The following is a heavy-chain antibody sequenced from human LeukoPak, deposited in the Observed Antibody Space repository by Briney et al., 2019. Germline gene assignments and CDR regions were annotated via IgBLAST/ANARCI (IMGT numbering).Heavy chain of an antibody. Sequence: GASVKVSCKASGGTFSSYAISWVRQAPGQGLEWMGGIIPIFGTANYAQKFQGRVTITTDESTSTAYMELSSLRSEDTAVYYCARNEGYYSSTSCSSFDYWGQGTLVTVSS. CDR3: ARNEGYYSSTSCSSFDY. CDR2: IIPIFGTA. V-gene: IGHV1-69*05. J-gene: IGHJ4*02. CDR1: GGTFSSYA. D-gene: IGHD2-2*01.